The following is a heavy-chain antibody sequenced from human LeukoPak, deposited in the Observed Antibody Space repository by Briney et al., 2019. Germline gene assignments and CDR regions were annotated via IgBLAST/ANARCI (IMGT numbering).Heavy chain of an antibody. CDR2: VSGSGGYT. J-gene: IGHJ4*02. D-gene: IGHD3-22*01. Sequence: GGSLRLSCAASGLTFSSYAMSWVRQAPGKGLEWVSSVSGSGGYTYYAGSVKGRFTISRDNSENTLYLQMNSLRAEDTAIYYCAKDRPNYYDSSGHYYRRDGDYWGQGTLVTVSS. CDR3: AKDRPNYYDSSGHYYRRDGDY. CDR1: GLTFSSYA. V-gene: IGHV3-23*01.